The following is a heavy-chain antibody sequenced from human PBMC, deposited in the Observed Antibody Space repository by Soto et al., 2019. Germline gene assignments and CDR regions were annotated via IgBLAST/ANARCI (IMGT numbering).Heavy chain of an antibody. V-gene: IGHV4-34*01. Sequence: SETLSLTCAVYGGSFSGYYWSWIRQPPGKGLEWIGEINHSGSTNYNPSLKSRVTISVDTSKNQFSLKLSSVTAADTAVYYCARGYCSGGSCYYYFVYWGQGTLVTVSS. D-gene: IGHD2-15*01. CDR3: ARGYCSGGSCYYYFVY. CDR2: INHSGST. J-gene: IGHJ4*02. CDR1: GGSFSGYY.